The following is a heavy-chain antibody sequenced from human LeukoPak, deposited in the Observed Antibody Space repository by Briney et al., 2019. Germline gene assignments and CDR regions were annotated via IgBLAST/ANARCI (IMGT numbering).Heavy chain of an antibody. CDR3: ANPRYDSSGYYYVD. J-gene: IGHJ4*02. CDR1: GYTFTDYT. Sequence: ASVKVSCKASGYTFTDYTMHWLRQAPGQRLDWMGWINGGSGYTKYSPEFQGRVTITRDTSASTAYMELSSLRSEDTAVYYCANPRYDSSGYYYVDWSQGTLVTVSS. V-gene: IGHV1-3*01. D-gene: IGHD3-22*01. CDR2: INGGSGYT.